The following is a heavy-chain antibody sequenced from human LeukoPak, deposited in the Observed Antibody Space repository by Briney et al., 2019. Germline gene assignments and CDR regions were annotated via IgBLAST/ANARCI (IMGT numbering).Heavy chain of an antibody. CDR2: IHARGTT. J-gene: IGHJ2*01. Sequence: SEPLSLTCTVSGGSISSYYWSWIRQPVGKGLEWIGRIHARGTTHYNPSLQSRATVSVDTSKTHFALNLKDVTAADTAVYYCARDPGDTYHDWYFDLWGRGNVATVSS. CDR3: ARDPGDTYHDWYFDL. D-gene: IGHD4-17*01. V-gene: IGHV4-4*07. CDR1: GGSISSYY.